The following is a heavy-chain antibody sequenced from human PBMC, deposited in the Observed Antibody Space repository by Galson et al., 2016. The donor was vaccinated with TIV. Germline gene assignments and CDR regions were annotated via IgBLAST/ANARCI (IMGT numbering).Heavy chain of an antibody. CDR3: ATDRNTALDTYHAYYGMDA. D-gene: IGHD5-18*01. V-gene: IGHV1-69*13. CDR1: GDTFTSYP. J-gene: IGHJ6*02. CDR2: IIPLFGTA. Sequence: SVKVSCKASGDTFTSYPFNWVRQAPGQGLEWMGGIIPLFGTANYAQKFQGRVTFTADESRSTAYMELSSLKSEDTAIYYCATDRNTALDTYHAYYGMDAWGQGTAVIVSS.